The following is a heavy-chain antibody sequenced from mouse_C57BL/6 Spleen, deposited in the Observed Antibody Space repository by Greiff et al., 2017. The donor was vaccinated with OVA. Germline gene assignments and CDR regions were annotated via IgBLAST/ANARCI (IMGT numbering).Heavy chain of an antibody. CDR2: INPNNGGT. Sequence: EVKLQESGPELVKPGASVKIPCKASGYTFTDYNMDWVKQSHGKSLEWIGDINPNNGGTIYNQKFKGKATLTVDKSSSTAYMELRSLTSEDTAVYYCARKEYYGSGDWYFDVWGTGTTVTVSS. CDR3: ARKEYYGSGDWYFDV. D-gene: IGHD1-1*01. J-gene: IGHJ1*03. CDR1: GYTFTDYN. V-gene: IGHV1-18*01.